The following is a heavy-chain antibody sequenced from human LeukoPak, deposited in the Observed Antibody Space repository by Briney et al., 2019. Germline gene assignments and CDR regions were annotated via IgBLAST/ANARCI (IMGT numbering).Heavy chain of an antibody. Sequence: PSETLSLTCTVSGGSISSYYWSWIRQPAGKGLEWIGRIYTTGSTNYNPSLKSRVTMSVDTSKNQFSLKLSSVTAADTAVYYCARDQYYYDRSGYPVNWFDSWGQGTLVTVPS. J-gene: IGHJ5*01. CDR1: GGSISSYY. CDR2: IYTTGST. CDR3: ARDQYYYDRSGYPVNWFDS. V-gene: IGHV4-4*07. D-gene: IGHD3-22*01.